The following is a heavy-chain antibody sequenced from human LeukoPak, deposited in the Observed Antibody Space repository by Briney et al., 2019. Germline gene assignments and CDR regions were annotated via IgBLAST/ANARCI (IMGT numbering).Heavy chain of an antibody. CDR2: INSDGSST. CDR1: GFTFSSYS. V-gene: IGHV3-74*01. D-gene: IGHD4-17*01. CDR3: ARDVDYGDSVDY. Sequence: GGSLRLSCAASGFTFSSYSMNWVRQAPGKGLVWVSRINSDGSSTSYADSVKGRFTISRDNAKNTLYLQMNSLRAEDTAVYYCARDVDYGDSVDYWGQGTLVTVSS. J-gene: IGHJ4*02.